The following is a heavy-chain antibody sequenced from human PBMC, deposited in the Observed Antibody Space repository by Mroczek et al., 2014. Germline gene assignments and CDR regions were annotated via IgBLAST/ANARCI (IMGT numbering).Heavy chain of an antibody. CDR1: GGSISSGGYY. CDR3: ARESRSGYCSSTSCKYSSSYYYYYMDV. CDR2: IYYSGST. V-gene: IGHV4-31*03. Sequence: VQLQQSGAQGLVKPSQTLSLTCTVSGGSISSGGYYWSWIRQHPGKGLEWIGYIYYSGSTYYNPSLKSRVTISVDTSKNQFSLKLSSVTAADTAVYYCARESRSGYCSSTSCKYSSSYYYYYMDVWGKGTTVTVSS. J-gene: IGHJ6*03. D-gene: IGHD2-2*01.